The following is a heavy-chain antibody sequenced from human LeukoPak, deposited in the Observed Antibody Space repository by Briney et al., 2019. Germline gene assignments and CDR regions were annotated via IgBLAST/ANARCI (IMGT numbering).Heavy chain of an antibody. CDR2: IYYSGST. V-gene: IGHV4-31*03. CDR1: GGSISSGGYY. Sequence: SQTLSLTCTVSGGSISSGGYYWSWIRQHPGKGLEWIGYIYYSGSTYYNPSLKSRVTISVDTSKNQFSLKLSSVTAADTAVYYCAREVAARSILPYYYYMDVWGKGTTVTVSS. J-gene: IGHJ6*03. D-gene: IGHD6-6*01. CDR3: AREVAARSILPYYYYMDV.